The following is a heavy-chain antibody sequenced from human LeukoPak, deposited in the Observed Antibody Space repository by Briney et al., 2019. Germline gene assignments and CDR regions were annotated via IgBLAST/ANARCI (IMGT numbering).Heavy chain of an antibody. CDR1: GFTFSTYW. D-gene: IGHD2-2*02. CDR3: ARYCSSTSCYNEVPDY. CDR2: IKQDGSEK. Sequence: GGSLSLSCAASGFTFSTYWMSWVRQAPGKGLEWVANIKQDGSEKYYVDSVKGRFTISRDNAKNSLDLQMNSLRAEDTAIYYCARYCSSTSCYNEVPDYWGQGTLPAVSS. V-gene: IGHV3-7*01. J-gene: IGHJ4*02.